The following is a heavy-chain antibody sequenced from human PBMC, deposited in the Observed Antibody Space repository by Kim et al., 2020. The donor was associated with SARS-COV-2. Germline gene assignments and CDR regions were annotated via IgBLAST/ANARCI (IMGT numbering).Heavy chain of an antibody. J-gene: IGHJ6*01. CDR3: ATNYYGSGCSYTDYYYYYGMDV. V-gene: IGHV4-59*13. CDR1: GGSISSYY. Sequence: SETLSLTCTVSGGSISSYYWSWIRQPPGKGLEWIGYIYYSGSTNYNPSLKSRVTISVDTSKNQFSLKLSSVTAADTAVYYCATNYYGSGCSYTDYYYYYGMDVWGQGTTGTGSS. D-gene: IGHD3-10*01. CDR2: IYYSGST.